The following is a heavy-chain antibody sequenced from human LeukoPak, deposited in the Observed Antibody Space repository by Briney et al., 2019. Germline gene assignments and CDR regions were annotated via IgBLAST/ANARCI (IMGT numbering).Heavy chain of an antibody. Sequence: ASVKVSCKASGHTFTGYYVYWVRQAPGQGLEWMGWMNPNVGGANFPQKFQGRVTVTSDPTISAAYMELRRLRSDDTAVYYCARGVFGESLESWGQGTLVTVSS. CDR1: GHTFTGYY. J-gene: IGHJ4*02. V-gene: IGHV1-2*02. CDR2: MNPNVGGA. CDR3: ARGVFGESLES. D-gene: IGHD3-10*02.